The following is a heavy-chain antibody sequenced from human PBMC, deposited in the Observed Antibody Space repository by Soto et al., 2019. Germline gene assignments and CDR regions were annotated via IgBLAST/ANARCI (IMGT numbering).Heavy chain of an antibody. CDR2: ISAYNGNT. D-gene: IGHD3-22*01. V-gene: IGHV1-18*01. J-gene: IGHJ4*02. Sequence: GASVKVSCKASGYTFTSYGISWVRQAPGRGLEWMGWISAYNGNTNYAQKLQGRVTMTTDTSTSTAYMELRSLRSDDTAVYYCARVFNYDSSGYYETFFDYWGQGTLVTVSS. CDR3: ARVFNYDSSGYYETFFDY. CDR1: GYTFTSYG.